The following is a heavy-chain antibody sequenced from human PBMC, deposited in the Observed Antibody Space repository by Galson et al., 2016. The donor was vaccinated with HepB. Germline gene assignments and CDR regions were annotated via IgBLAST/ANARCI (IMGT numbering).Heavy chain of an antibody. CDR3: ARVGGPLWFGELLG. D-gene: IGHD3-10*01. CDR1: GFTFCDSA. V-gene: IGHV3-30-3*01. J-gene: IGHJ3*01. Sequence: SLRLSCAASGFTFCDSAMHWVRQASGKGLEWVAVISYDGSNKYYADSVKGRFTISRDNSKNTLYLQMNSLRAEDTAVYYCARVGGPLWFGELLGWGQGTMVTVSS. CDR2: ISYDGSNK.